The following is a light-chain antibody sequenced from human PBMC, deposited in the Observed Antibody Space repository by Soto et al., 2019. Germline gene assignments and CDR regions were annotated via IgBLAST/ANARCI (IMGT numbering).Light chain of an antibody. J-gene: IGLJ2*01. CDR3: ATWDDDVSGVV. Sequence: QSVLPQTPPVSGTPGQTVTISCSGSSSNIGRNYVYWYQQLPGAAPKLLMYSHNIRPSGVPDRFSASTSGTSASLVISGLRSEDEADYHCATWDDDVSGVVFGGGTKLTVL. CDR1: SSNIGRNY. CDR2: SHN. V-gene: IGLV1-47*02.